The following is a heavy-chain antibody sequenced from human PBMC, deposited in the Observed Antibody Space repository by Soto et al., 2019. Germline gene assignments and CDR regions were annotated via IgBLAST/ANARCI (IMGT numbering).Heavy chain of an antibody. V-gene: IGHV4-4*07. D-gene: IGHD3-9*01. CDR2: IYTSGST. J-gene: IGHJ5*02. CDR1: GGSISSYY. Sequence: SETLSLTCTVSGGSISSYYWSWIRQPAGEGLEWIGRIYTSGSTNYNPSLKSRVTMSVDTSKNQFSLKLSSVTAADTAVYYCAREVSDYDILTGYYINWFDPWGQGTLVTVSS. CDR3: AREVSDYDILTGYYINWFDP.